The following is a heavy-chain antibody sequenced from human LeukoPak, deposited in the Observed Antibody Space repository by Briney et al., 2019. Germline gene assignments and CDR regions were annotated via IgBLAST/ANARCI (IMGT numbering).Heavy chain of an antibody. CDR2: MYSGGST. J-gene: IGHJ6*02. V-gene: IGHV3-66*01. CDR3: ARSYSNHLFGMDV. CDR1: GFTVSSYY. D-gene: IGHD4-11*01. Sequence: GGSLRLSCAASGFTVSSYYMTWVRQAPGKGLEWVSVMYSGGSTYYADSVKGRVAISRDNSQNTVFLQMNSVRVEDTAAYYCARSYSNHLFGMDVWGQGTAVTVSS.